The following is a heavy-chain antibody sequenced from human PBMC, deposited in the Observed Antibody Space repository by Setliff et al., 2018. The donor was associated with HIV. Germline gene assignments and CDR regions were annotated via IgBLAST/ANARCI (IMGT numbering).Heavy chain of an antibody. CDR1: GDSINSGGYH. D-gene: IGHD3-22*01. CDR2: LSYIGYT. Sequence: SATLSLTCTVSGDSINSGGYHWNWIRQHPGQGLEWIGYLSYIGYTYYNPALKSRLTISLYTSKNQFSLKLSSVPVADTAVYYCARALRRFDTSDTAPHNWFDPWGQGTLVTVSS. V-gene: IGHV4-31*03. J-gene: IGHJ5*02. CDR3: ARALRRFDTSDTAPHNWFDP.